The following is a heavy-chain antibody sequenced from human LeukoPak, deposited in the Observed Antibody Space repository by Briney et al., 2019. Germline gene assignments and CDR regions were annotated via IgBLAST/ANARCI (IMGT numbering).Heavy chain of an antibody. CDR1: GFTVSSNY. J-gene: IGHJ6*02. D-gene: IGHD6-13*01. V-gene: IGHV3-53*01. CDR3: ARESAAGTYGMDV. CDR2: IYSGGST. Sequence: GGSLRLSCAASGFTVSSNYMSLVRQAPGKGLEWVSVIYSGGSTYYADSVKGRFTISRDNSKNTLYLQMNSLRAEDTAVYYCARESAAGTYGMDVWGQGTTVTVSS.